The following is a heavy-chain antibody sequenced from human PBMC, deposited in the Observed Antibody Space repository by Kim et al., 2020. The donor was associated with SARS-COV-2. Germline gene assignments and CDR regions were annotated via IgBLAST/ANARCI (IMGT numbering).Heavy chain of an antibody. CDR2: IYYSGST. D-gene: IGHD3-16*02. Sequence: SETLSLTCTVSGGSISSSSYYWGWIRQPPGKGLEWIGSIYYSGSTYYNPSLKSRVTISVDTSKNQFSLKLSSVTAADTAVYYCARVDYVWGSYRPDYFDYWGQGTLVTVSS. CDR3: ARVDYVWGSYRPDYFDY. V-gene: IGHV4-39*01. J-gene: IGHJ4*02. CDR1: GGSISSSSYY.